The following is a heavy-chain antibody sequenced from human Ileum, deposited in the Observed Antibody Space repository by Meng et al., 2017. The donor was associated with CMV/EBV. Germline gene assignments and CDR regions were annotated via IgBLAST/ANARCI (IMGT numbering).Heavy chain of an antibody. J-gene: IGHJ4*02. CDR3: ARGGGNHSPYFDH. V-gene: IGHV4-59*01. D-gene: IGHD5-12*01. CDR2: IYYSGST. Sequence: SETLSLTCTVSGGSISSYSWSWIRQPPGKGLEWIGFIYYSGSTNYNPSLKSRVTISVDTSKNKFSLKLSSVTAADTAVYYCARGGGNHSPYFDHWGQGTLVTVSS. CDR1: GGSISSYS.